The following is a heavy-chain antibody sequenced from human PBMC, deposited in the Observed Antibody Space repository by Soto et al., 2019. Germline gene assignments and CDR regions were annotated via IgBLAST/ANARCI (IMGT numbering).Heavy chain of an antibody. CDR3: ARHSGGRGYDFWSGPDAFDI. CDR1: GGSISSYY. CDR2: IYYIGST. D-gene: IGHD3-3*01. J-gene: IGHJ3*02. Sequence: LSLTCTVSGGSISSYYWSWIRQPPGKGLEWIGYIYYIGSTNYNPSLKSRVTISVDTSKNQLSLKLSSVTTADTAVYYCARHSGGRGYDFWSGPDAFDIWGQGTMVTVSS. V-gene: IGHV4-59*08.